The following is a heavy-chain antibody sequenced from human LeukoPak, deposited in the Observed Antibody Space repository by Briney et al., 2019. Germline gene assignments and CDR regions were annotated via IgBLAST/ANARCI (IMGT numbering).Heavy chain of an antibody. CDR3: ARQTPMGDAFDI. V-gene: IGHV5-51*01. CDR2: IYPGDSDT. Sequence: GASLKISCKGSGSSFTTYWIGWVRPLPGKGLEWMGIIYPGDSDTRYSPSFQGQVTISADKSISTAYLQWSSLKASDTAMYYCARQTPMGDAFDIWGQGTLVTVSS. CDR1: GSSFTTYW. J-gene: IGHJ3*02.